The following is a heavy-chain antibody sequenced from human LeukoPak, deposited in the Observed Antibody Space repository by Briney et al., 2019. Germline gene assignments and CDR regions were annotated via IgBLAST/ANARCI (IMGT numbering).Heavy chain of an antibody. CDR1: GFTFSSYA. V-gene: IGHV3-30-3*01. CDR2: ISYDGSNK. J-gene: IGHJ4*02. CDR3: ARVPRGYYIIQFDY. Sequence: PGGSLRLSCAASGFTFSSYAMHWVRQAPGKGLEWVAVISYDGSNKYYADSVKGRFTISRDNSKNTLYLQMNSLRTEDTAVYYCARVPRGYYIIQFDYWGQGTLVTVSS. D-gene: IGHD3-3*01.